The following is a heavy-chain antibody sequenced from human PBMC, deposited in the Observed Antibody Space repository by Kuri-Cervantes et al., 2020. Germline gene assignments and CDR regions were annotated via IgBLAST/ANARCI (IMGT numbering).Heavy chain of an antibody. J-gene: IGHJ4*02. CDR3: ARDPNYYDSSGYFGY. CDR2: INPNSGGT. D-gene: IGHD3-22*01. CDR1: GYTFTGYY. V-gene: IGHV1-2*02. Sequence: ASVKVSCKASGYTFTGYYIHWVRQAPGQGLEWMGWINPNSGGTNYAQKFQGRVTMTRDTSISTAYMELSRLRSDDTAVYYCARDPNYYDSSGYFGYWGQGTLVTVSS.